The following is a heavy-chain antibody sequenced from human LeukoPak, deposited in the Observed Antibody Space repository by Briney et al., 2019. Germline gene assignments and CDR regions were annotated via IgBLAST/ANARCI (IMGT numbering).Heavy chain of an antibody. CDR2: IYYSGST. V-gene: IGHV4-38-2*01. CDR3: ARLAAPNNWFDP. Sequence: SETQSLTCAVSGYSISSGYYWGWIRQPPGKGLEWIGSIYYSGSTYYNPSLKSRVTISVDTSKNQFSLKLSSVTAADTAVYYCARLAAPNNWFDPWGQGTLVTVSS. D-gene: IGHD6-25*01. J-gene: IGHJ5*02. CDR1: GYSISSGYY.